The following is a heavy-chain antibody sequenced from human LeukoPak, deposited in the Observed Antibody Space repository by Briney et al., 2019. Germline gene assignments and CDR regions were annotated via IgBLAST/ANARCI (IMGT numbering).Heavy chain of an antibody. CDR3: ARENHGSLDY. CDR1: GFSFSTHS. Sequence: PGGSLRLSCAASGFSFSTHSMNWVRQAPGKGLEWVSSTSHSSIYIYYADSVKGRFTISRDNAKNSLYLQMNSLRAEDTAVYYCARENHGSLDYWGQGTLVTVSS. D-gene: IGHD1-14*01. CDR2: TSHSSIYI. J-gene: IGHJ4*02. V-gene: IGHV3-21*01.